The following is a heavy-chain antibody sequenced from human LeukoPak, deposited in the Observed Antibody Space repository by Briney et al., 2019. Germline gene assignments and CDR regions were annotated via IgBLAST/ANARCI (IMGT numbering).Heavy chain of an antibody. Sequence: SETLSLTCGVSGYSFSSGYYWGWIRPPPGKGLEWSGDIYHSGSTYYNPSLKSRVIISVDTSKNQFSLRLSSVTAADTAVYYCARRIANYYDSSGYYRNWFDPWGQGTLVTVSS. D-gene: IGHD3-22*01. CDR2: IYHSGST. V-gene: IGHV4-38-2*01. J-gene: IGHJ5*02. CDR3: ARRIANYYDSSGYYRNWFDP. CDR1: GYSFSSGYY.